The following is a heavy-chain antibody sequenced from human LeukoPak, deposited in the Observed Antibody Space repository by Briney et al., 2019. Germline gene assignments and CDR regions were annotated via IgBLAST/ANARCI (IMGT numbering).Heavy chain of an antibody. J-gene: IGHJ5*02. CDR1: GYTFTSCD. CDR3: ARGPITIFGVVIDIPGFDP. CDR2: MNPNSGNT. Sequence: ASVMVSCKASGYTFTSCDINRVRQATGQELEWMGWMNPNSGNTGYAQKFQGRVTMTRNTSISTAYMELSSLRSEDTAVYYCARGPITIFGVVIDIPGFDPWGQGTLVSVSS. V-gene: IGHV1-8*01. D-gene: IGHD3-3*01.